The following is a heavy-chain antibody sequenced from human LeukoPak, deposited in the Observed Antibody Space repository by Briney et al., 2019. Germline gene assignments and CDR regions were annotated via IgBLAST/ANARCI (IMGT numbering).Heavy chain of an antibody. V-gene: IGHV4-61*01. CDR1: GDSVNSSNYY. Sequence: SETLSLTCAVSGDSVNSSNYYWSWIRQTPGKGLEWIGYIYYGGNTNYNPSLQSRVTISVDTSKSQFSLKLSSVTAADTAVYYCARLTRRSGNYFDYWGQGTLVTVSS. D-gene: IGHD1-1*01. J-gene: IGHJ4*02. CDR3: ARLTRRSGNYFDY. CDR2: IYYGGNT.